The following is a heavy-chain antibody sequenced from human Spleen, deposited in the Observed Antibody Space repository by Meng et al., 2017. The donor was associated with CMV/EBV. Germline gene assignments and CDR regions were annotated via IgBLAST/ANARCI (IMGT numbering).Heavy chain of an antibody. D-gene: IGHD1-26*01. Sequence: GESLKISCAASGFTFSNFGMNWVRQAPGKGLEWVSGMSASGDRRHHADSVKGRFTISRDSSKNTLHLQMDDLRAEDTAVYYCAREHGGSYFLGYWGQGTLVTVSS. CDR1: GFTFSNFG. CDR2: MSASGDRR. V-gene: IGHV3-23*01. J-gene: IGHJ4*02. CDR3: AREHGGSYFLGY.